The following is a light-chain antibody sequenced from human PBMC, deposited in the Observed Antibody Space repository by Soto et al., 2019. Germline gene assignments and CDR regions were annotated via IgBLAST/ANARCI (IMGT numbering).Light chain of an antibody. Sequence: EIVLTQSPATLSLSPGERATLSCRASQSVSSYLAWYQQKPGQAPRLLIYDASNRATGIPARFSGSGSGTEFTLTISSLEPEDFAVYFCQQRSNWLTFGPGTKVDI. CDR1: QSVSSY. V-gene: IGKV3-11*01. J-gene: IGKJ3*01. CDR2: DAS. CDR3: QQRSNWLT.